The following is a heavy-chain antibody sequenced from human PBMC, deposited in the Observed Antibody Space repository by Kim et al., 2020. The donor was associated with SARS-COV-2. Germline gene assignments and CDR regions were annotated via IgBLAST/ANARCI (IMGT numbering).Heavy chain of an antibody. CDR3: ARGTSGYSSGWHHFDY. J-gene: IGHJ4*02. Sequence: SVKVRFTISRDNAKNSLDLQMNSLRAEDTALYHCARGTSGYSSGWHHFDYWGQGTLVTVSS. V-gene: IGHV3-20*01. D-gene: IGHD6-19*01.